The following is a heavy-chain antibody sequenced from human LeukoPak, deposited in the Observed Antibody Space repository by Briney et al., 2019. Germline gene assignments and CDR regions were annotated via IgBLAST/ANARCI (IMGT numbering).Heavy chain of an antibody. D-gene: IGHD6-13*01. CDR1: GFTFSSYA. V-gene: IGHV3-23*01. J-gene: IGHJ4*02. Sequence: GGSLRLSCAASGFTFSSYAMSRVRQAPGKGLEWVSTITGSGGSTYYADSVKGRFTISTDNSKSTLYLQMNSLRAEDTAVYYCAKPPPDSSSWLFDYWGQGTLVTVSS. CDR3: AKPPPDSSSWLFDY. CDR2: ITGSGGST.